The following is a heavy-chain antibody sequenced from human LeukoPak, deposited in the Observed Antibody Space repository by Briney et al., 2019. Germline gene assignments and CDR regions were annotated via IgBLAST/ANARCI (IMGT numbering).Heavy chain of an antibody. D-gene: IGHD1-26*01. CDR2: ISGSGGST. Sequence: GGSLRLSCAASGFTFDDYGMSWVRQAPGKGLEWVSAISGSGGSTYYADSVKGRFTISRDNSKNTLYLQMNSLRAEDTAVYYCAKDYGVSYYGFNYFDYWGQGTLVTVSS. CDR3: AKDYGVSYYGFNYFDY. CDR1: GFTFDDYG. J-gene: IGHJ4*02. V-gene: IGHV3-23*01.